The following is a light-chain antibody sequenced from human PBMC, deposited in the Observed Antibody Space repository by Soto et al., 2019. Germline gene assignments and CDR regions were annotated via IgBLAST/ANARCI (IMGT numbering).Light chain of an antibody. J-gene: IGKJ1*01. V-gene: IGKV1-5*01. CDR3: QHHNSYSQT. Sequence: DIQLTQSPPTLSASVVDRVTITCRASQSIRYYLAWYQQMPGTAPKLLIYGASSLQSGVPSRFSGSGSGTEFTLTISSLQPDDFATYFCQHHNSYSQTFGQGTKVEIK. CDR2: GAS. CDR1: QSIRYY.